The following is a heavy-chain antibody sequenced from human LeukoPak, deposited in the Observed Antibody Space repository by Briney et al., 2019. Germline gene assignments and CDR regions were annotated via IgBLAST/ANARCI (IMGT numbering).Heavy chain of an antibody. CDR2: IIPEFDEA. Sequence: SVKVSCKASGGILSKWSISWVRQAPGQGLEWVGTIIPEFDEAHCAQKLQGRVTISADDSATAAYMELRSLRSDDTAVYYCASGGVTVYSYGPDYWGQGTLVAVSS. J-gene: IGHJ4*02. V-gene: IGHV1-69*15. CDR1: GGILSKWS. CDR3: ASGGVTVYSYGPDY. D-gene: IGHD5-18*01.